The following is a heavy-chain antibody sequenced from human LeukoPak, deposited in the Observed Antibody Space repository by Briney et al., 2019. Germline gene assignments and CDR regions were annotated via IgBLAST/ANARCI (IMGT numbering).Heavy chain of an antibody. CDR1: GGSISSYY. CDR2: IYYSEST. Sequence: SETLSLTCTVSGGSISSYYWSWIRQPPGKGLEWIGYIYYSESTNYNPSLKSRVTISVGTSKNQFSLKLSSVTAADTAVYYCARGRYSGYEYYFDYWGQGTLVTVSS. J-gene: IGHJ4*02. CDR3: ARGRYSGYEYYFDY. D-gene: IGHD5-12*01. V-gene: IGHV4-59*01.